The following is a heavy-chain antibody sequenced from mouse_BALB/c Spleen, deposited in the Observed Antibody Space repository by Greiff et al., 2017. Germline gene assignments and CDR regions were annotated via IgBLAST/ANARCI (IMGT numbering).Heavy chain of an antibody. CDR3: ARADGYYFDY. D-gene: IGHD2-3*01. CDR1: GFTFSSYA. Sequence: EVKLQESGGGLVKPGGSLKLSCAASGFTFSSYAMSWVRQTPEKRLEWVASISSGGSTYYPDSVKGRFTISRDNARNILYLQMSSLRSEDTAMYYCARADGYYFDYWGQGTTLTVSS. CDR2: ISSGGST. V-gene: IGHV5-6-5*01. J-gene: IGHJ2*01.